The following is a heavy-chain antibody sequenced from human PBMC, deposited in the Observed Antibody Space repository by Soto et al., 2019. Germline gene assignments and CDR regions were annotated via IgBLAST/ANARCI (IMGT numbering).Heavy chain of an antibody. CDR2: IYYSGTT. CDR3: ARHKGGYYSGVDV. Sequence: PSETLSLTCTVSGGSISSISYYWACIRQPPGKGLEWIGNIYYSGTTYYNPSLKSRVTISVDTSKNQFSLKLSSVTAADTAVYYCARHKGGYYSGVDVWGQGTTVTVSS. D-gene: IGHD3-16*01. V-gene: IGHV4-39*01. J-gene: IGHJ6*02. CDR1: GGSISSISYY.